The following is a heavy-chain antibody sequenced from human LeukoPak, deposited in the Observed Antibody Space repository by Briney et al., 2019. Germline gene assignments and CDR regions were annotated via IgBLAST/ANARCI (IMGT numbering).Heavy chain of an antibody. D-gene: IGHD2-15*01. J-gene: IGHJ6*02. CDR2: ISSSSSSYI. Sequence: PGGSLRLSCAASGFTFSSYSMNWVRQAPGKGLEWVSSISSSSSSYIYYADSVKGRFTISRDNAKNSLYLQMNSLRAEDTAVYYCARGYCSGGSCFWRSGMDVWGQGTTVTVSS. CDR3: ARGYCSGGSCFWRSGMDV. V-gene: IGHV3-21*01. CDR1: GFTFSSYS.